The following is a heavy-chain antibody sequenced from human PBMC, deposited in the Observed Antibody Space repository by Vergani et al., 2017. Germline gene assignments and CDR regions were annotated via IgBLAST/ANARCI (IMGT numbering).Heavy chain of an antibody. Sequence: QVQLQESGPGLVKLSETLSLTCTVSGGSISSYYWSWIRQPPGKGLEWIGYIYYSGSTNYNPSLKSRVTISVDTSKNQFSLKLSSVTAADTAVYYCARDYGDYYYYMDVWGKGTTVTVSS. CDR2: IYYSGST. CDR1: GGSISSYY. J-gene: IGHJ6*03. D-gene: IGHD4-17*01. CDR3: ARDYGDYYYYMDV. V-gene: IGHV4-59*01.